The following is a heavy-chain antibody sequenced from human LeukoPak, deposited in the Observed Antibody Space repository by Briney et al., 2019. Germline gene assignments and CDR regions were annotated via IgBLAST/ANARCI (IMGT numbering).Heavy chain of an antibody. CDR3: ARGYGYYYYYMDV. Sequence: SETPSLTCSVSGDSMSSYYWTWMRQPPGKGLEWIGFVSDSGNTDYNPSLKSRVTISVDTSGSQFSLGLTSVTAADSAVYYCARGYGYYYYYMDVWGKGTTVLVSS. CDR1: GDSMSSYY. CDR2: VSDSGNT. D-gene: IGHD2-2*03. J-gene: IGHJ6*03. V-gene: IGHV4-59*01.